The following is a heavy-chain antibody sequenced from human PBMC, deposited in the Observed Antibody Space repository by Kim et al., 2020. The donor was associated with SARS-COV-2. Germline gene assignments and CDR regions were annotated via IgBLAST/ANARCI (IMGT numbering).Heavy chain of an antibody. V-gene: IGHV3-30*04. CDR3: ARVSSSGWYEPSVY. Sequence: GGSLRLSCAASGFTFSSYAMHWVRQAPGKGLEWVAVISYDGSNKYYADSVKGRFTISRDNSKNTLYLQMNSLRAEDTAVYYCARVSSSGWYEPSVYWGQGTLVTVSS. CDR1: GFTFSSYA. CDR2: ISYDGSNK. J-gene: IGHJ4*02. D-gene: IGHD6-19*01.